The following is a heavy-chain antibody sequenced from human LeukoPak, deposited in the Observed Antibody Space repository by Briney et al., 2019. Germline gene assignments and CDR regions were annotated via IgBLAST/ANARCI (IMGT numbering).Heavy chain of an antibody. CDR2: ISGSGGST. CDR3: AKEIYGDSTGGRFQQ. J-gene: IGHJ1*01. V-gene: IGHV3-23*01. D-gene: IGHD4-17*01. CDR1: GFTFSSYA. Sequence: GGSLRLSCAASGFTFSSYAMSWVRQAPGKGLEWVSVISGSGGSTYYADSVKGRFTLSRDNSKNTLYLQMNSLRAEDKAVYYCAKEIYGDSTGGRFQQWGQGTLVTVPS.